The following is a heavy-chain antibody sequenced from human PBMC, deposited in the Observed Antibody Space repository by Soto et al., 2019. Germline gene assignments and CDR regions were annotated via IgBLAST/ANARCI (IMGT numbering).Heavy chain of an antibody. Sequence: GGSLRLSCAASGFTFSSYAMSWVRQAPGKGLEWVSAISGSGGSTYYADSVKGRFTISRDNSKNTPYLQMNSLRAEDTAVYYCAKDPYCSSTSCYQTRNWFDPWGQGTLVTVSS. D-gene: IGHD2-2*01. CDR3: AKDPYCSSTSCYQTRNWFDP. CDR1: GFTFSSYA. J-gene: IGHJ5*02. CDR2: ISGSGGST. V-gene: IGHV3-23*01.